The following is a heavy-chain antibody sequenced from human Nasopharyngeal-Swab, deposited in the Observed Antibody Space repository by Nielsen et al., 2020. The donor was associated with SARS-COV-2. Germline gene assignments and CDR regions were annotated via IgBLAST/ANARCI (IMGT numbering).Heavy chain of an antibody. Sequence: ASVKVSCKTSGYTFTSYGISWVRQDPGQGLEWLGSISVHNGYTNYPQKLQGRVTMTTDTSTTTASMELRSLRSADTAVYYCARDSIAFGGPEGDYWGQGTLVTVSS. CDR2: ISVHNGYT. J-gene: IGHJ4*02. CDR3: ARDSIAFGGPEGDY. D-gene: IGHD3-16*01. CDR1: GYTFTSYG. V-gene: IGHV1-18*01.